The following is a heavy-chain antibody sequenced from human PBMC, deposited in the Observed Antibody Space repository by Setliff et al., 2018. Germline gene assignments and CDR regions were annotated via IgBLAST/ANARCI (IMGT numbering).Heavy chain of an antibody. V-gene: IGHV1-69*05. J-gene: IGHJ6*03. CDR2: TIPMFGTT. Sequence: SVKVSCKASGGSFSSYGITWVRQAPGQGLEWMGGTIPMFGTTNYAQKFQGRVTIITDESTSTAYMQLSSLGSDDTAVYYCVREGVDRRSSTDYRYYMDVWGKGTTVTVSS. CDR3: VREGVDRRSSTDYRYYMDV. CDR1: GGSFSSYG. D-gene: IGHD5-12*01.